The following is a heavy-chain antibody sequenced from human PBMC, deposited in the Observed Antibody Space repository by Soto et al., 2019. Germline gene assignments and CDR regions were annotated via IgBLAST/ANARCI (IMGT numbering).Heavy chain of an antibody. Sequence: QVQLVQSGAEVKKPGSSVKVSCKASGGTFTNYGISWVRQAPGQGLEWMGGIIPVLGPASYAQKFQGRVTINADESTSTAYMELNSLTSEDTAVFYCAMGYYYDSSVYNLQHKFDYWGQGTLVTVSS. CDR2: IIPVLGPA. D-gene: IGHD3-22*01. CDR3: AMGYYYDSSVYNLQHKFDY. CDR1: GGTFTNYG. J-gene: IGHJ4*02. V-gene: IGHV1-69*01.